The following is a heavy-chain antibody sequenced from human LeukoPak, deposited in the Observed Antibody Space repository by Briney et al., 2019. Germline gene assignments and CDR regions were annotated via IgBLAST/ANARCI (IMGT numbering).Heavy chain of an antibody. CDR1: GFTFSRYA. CDR3: AKGLPEYDFWSGYAT. V-gene: IGHV3-23*01. Sequence: PGGSLRLSCAASGFTFSRYAMMWVRQAPGKGLDWVSAISVSGGSPNYADSVKGRFTISRDNSKNTLFLQMDSLRAEDTALYYCAKGLPEYDFWSGYATWGQGTLVTVSS. CDR2: ISVSGGSP. D-gene: IGHD3-3*01. J-gene: IGHJ5*02.